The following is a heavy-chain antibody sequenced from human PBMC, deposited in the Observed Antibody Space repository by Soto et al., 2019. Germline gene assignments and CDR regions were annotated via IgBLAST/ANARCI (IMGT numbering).Heavy chain of an antibody. D-gene: IGHD6-19*01. CDR1: GGTFSSYA. V-gene: IGHV1-69*13. Sequence: ASVKVSCKASGGTFSSYAISWVRQAPGQGLEWMGGIIPIFGTANYAQKFQGRVTITADESTSTAYMELSSLRSEDTAVYYCARERGEGIAVAGDVWFDPWGQGTLVTVSS. CDR3: ARERGEGIAVAGDVWFDP. CDR2: IIPIFGTA. J-gene: IGHJ5*02.